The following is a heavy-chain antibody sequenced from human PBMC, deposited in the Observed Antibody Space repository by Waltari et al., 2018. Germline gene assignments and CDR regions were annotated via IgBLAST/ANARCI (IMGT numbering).Heavy chain of an antibody. J-gene: IGHJ6*02. CDR3: TRESGAGPNPYPMDV. Sequence: EVQLVESGGGLVQPGGALSLSCVGSGMTFIIYEMNWVRQAPGKGLEWVSYISSSGTTTYYSDSVKGRFTISRDNAKDSLYLQMNSLKVEDTGVYYCTRESGAGPNPYPMDVWGQGTTVIVSS. CDR1: GMTFIIYE. D-gene: IGHD1-26*01. V-gene: IGHV3-48*03. CDR2: ISSSGTTT.